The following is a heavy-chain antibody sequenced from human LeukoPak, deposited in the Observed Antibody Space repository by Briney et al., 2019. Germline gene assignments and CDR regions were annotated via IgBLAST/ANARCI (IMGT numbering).Heavy chain of an antibody. CDR1: GGPFSGYY. CDR2: INHSGST. CDR3: ARLDFWSGYQDY. D-gene: IGHD3-3*01. V-gene: IGHV4-34*01. J-gene: IGHJ4*02. Sequence: SETLSLTCAVYGGPFSGYYWSWIRQPPGKGLEWIGEINHSGSTNYNPSLKSRVTISVDTSKNQFSLKLSSVTAADTAVYYCARLDFWSGYQDYWGQGTLVTVSS.